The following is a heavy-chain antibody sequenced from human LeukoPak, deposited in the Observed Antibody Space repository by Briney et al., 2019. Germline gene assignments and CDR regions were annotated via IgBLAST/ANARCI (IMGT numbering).Heavy chain of an antibody. D-gene: IGHD6-13*01. CDR3: ARPGGGPAGADPST. CDR2: INTDGSST. J-gene: IGHJ5*02. V-gene: IGHV3-74*01. Sequence: GGSLRLSCAASGFTFSSYWMHWVRQAPGKGLVWVSRINTDGSSTSYADSVKGRFTISRDNAKNTLYLQMNSLRAEDTAVYYCARPGGGPAGADPSTWGQGTLVTVSS. CDR1: GFTFSSYW.